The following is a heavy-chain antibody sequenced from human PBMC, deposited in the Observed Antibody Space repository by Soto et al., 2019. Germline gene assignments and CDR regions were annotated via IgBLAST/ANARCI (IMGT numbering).Heavy chain of an antibody. V-gene: IGHV1-18*01. CDR3: AGGILAPAPGRWFGEFYD. D-gene: IGHD3-10*01. J-gene: IGHJ4*02. CDR2: ISAYNGNT. CDR1: GYTFTSYG. Sequence: QVQLVQSGAEVKKPGASVKVSCKASGYTFTSYGISWVRQAPGQGLEWMGWISAYNGNTNYAQKLQGRVTMTTDTSTSTAHMELRSLRSDDTAVYSCAGGILAPAPGRWFGEFYDGGQGTLVTVSS.